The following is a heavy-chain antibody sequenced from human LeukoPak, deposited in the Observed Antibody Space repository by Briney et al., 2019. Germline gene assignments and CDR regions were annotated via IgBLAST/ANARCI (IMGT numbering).Heavy chain of an antibody. CDR3: GRLKMGAYFDL. Sequence: SETLSLTCPVSAGSITTYYWSWIRQPPGKGLEWVGYIFYTGDTSFSPSLKSRVTISLDTSENQFSLKLSSVTAADTAVYYCGRLKMGAYFDLWGRGTLVTVSS. V-gene: IGHV4-59*08. CDR2: IFYTGDT. D-gene: IGHD3-16*01. CDR1: AGSITTYY. J-gene: IGHJ2*01.